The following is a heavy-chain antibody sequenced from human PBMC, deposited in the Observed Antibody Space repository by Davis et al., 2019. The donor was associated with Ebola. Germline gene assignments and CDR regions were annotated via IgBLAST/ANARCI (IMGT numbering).Heavy chain of an antibody. Sequence: GESLKISCSASGFRFSSHTMTWVRQAPGKGLEWVSAISGSGGSTYYADSVKGRFTISRDNSKKTLYLQMNSLRAEDTAVYYCARSGLSFGVVKYHYGMDVWGKGTTVTVSS. V-gene: IGHV3-23*01. J-gene: IGHJ6*04. CDR3: ARSGLSFGVVKYHYGMDV. CDR2: ISGSGGST. CDR1: GFRFSSHT. D-gene: IGHD3-3*01.